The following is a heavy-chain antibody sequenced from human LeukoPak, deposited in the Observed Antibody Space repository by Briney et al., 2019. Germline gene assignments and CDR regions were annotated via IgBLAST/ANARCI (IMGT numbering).Heavy chain of an antibody. D-gene: IGHD3-3*01. CDR1: GFMFSNYW. CDR3: AIVDDDLDAFDL. Sequence: WGSLRLSCEGSGFMFSNYWMNWVRQAPGKGLEWVANINKDGSGKYYLESVKGRFTISRDNAKNSVFLQMSSLTSEDTAVYFCAIVDDDLDAFDLWGQGTLVTVSS. CDR2: INKDGSGK. V-gene: IGHV3-7*01. J-gene: IGHJ3*01.